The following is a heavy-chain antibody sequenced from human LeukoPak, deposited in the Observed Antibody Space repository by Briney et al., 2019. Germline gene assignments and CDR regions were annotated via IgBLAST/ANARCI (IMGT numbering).Heavy chain of an antibody. Sequence: ASVNVSCKASGYTFTSYYMHWVRQAPGQGLEWMGIINPSGGSTSYAQKFQGRVTMTRDTSTSTVYMELSSLRSEDTAVYYCATEGTYDSSGYENFDYWGQGTLVTVSS. CDR2: INPSGGST. V-gene: IGHV1-46*01. J-gene: IGHJ4*02. CDR1: GYTFTSYY. CDR3: ATEGTYDSSGYENFDY. D-gene: IGHD3-22*01.